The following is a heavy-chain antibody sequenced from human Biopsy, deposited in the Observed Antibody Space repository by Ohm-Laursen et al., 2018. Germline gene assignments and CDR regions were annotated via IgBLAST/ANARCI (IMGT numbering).Heavy chain of an antibody. Sequence: GSSVKVSCKVSGYILNELSMHWVRQVPGKGLEWMGGNIPILGTGNYAQKFQDRVTVAADTSTSTATMELRSLRSDDTAVYYCATKLTGYFHHWGQGTLVIVSS. J-gene: IGHJ1*01. CDR1: GYILNELS. D-gene: IGHD3-9*01. CDR2: NIPILGTG. V-gene: IGHV1-69*06. CDR3: ATKLTGYFHH.